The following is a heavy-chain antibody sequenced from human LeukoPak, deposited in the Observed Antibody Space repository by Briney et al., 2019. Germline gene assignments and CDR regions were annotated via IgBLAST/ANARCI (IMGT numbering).Heavy chain of an antibody. CDR3: AKAPDSSGYHPIVDY. J-gene: IGHJ4*02. D-gene: IGHD3-22*01. CDR2: ISGSGGST. V-gene: IGHV3-23*01. CDR1: GFTFSSYA. Sequence: GGSLRLSCAASGFTFSSYAMSWVRQAPGKGLEWVSAISGSGGSTYYADSVKGRFTISRDNSKNTLYLQMNSLRAEDTAVYYCAKAPDSSGYHPIVDYWGQGTLVTVSS.